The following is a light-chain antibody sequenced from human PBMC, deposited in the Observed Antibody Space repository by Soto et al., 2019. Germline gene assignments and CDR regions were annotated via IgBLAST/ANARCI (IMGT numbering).Light chain of an antibody. CDR2: DAS. CDR1: QSVSSY. J-gene: IGKJ4*01. V-gene: IGKV3-11*01. CDR3: QQRSNWPPLT. Sequence: DIVLTQSPATLSLSPGERATLSCRASQSVSSYLAWYQQKPGQAPRLLIYDASNRATGIPARFSGSGSGTGITLTISSLEPEDFAVYYCQQRSNWPPLTFGGGTKVEIK.